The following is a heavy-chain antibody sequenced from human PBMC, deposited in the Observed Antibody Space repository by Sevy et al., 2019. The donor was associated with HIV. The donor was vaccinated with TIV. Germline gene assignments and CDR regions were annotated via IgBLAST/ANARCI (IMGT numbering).Heavy chain of an antibody. CDR2: IDAGNDDT. J-gene: IGHJ4*02. CDR1: GYTFLYHA. V-gene: IGHV1-3*01. D-gene: IGHD6-13*01. CDR3: SREGAKRGWYLDL. Sequence: ASVKVSCKASGYTFLYHAMHWVRQAPGHGLEWMGWIDAGNDDTKYSQKFQGRVTITRETSPSAHIFYMELTSLRSEDTAVYFCSREGAKRGWYLDLRGQGTLVTVSS.